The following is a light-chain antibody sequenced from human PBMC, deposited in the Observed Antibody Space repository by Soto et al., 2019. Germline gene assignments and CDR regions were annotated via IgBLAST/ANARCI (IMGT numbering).Light chain of an antibody. V-gene: IGKV1-5*03. Sequence: DIQRTQSPSTLSASVGDRVTITCRASQSISSSLAWYQQKPGKAPILLISKASTLETGVPSRFSGSGSGTTFTLTISSLQPDDLGTYYCQQYRSYPFTFGQGTRLENK. CDR2: KAS. J-gene: IGKJ5*01. CDR1: QSISSS. CDR3: QQYRSYPFT.